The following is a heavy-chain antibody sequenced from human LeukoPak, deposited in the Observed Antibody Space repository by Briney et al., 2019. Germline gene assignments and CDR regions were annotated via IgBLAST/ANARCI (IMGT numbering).Heavy chain of an antibody. CDR3: ARLLGELRTFDY. Sequence: RWASVKASCKASGYTVSSYGISWVRQAPGQGLECMGWISAYNVNTNYAQKFQGRVTMTADTSTSTAYMELRSLRSDDTAVYYCARLLGELRTFDYWGQGTLVTVSS. J-gene: IGHJ4*02. V-gene: IGHV1-18*01. D-gene: IGHD1-26*01. CDR2: ISAYNVNT. CDR1: GYTVSSYG.